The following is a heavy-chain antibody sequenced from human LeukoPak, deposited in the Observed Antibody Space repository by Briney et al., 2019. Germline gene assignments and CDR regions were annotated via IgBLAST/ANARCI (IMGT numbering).Heavy chain of an antibody. Sequence: PGRSLRLSCAASGFTFSSYSIHWVRQAPGKGLEWVAVISYDGSNKFYADSAKGRFTISRDNSKSTLYLQMNSLRAEDTAVYYCARAPSWWWLDYWGQGTLVTVSS. D-gene: IGHD2-21*01. CDR3: ARAPSWWWLDY. V-gene: IGHV3-30-3*01. CDR1: GFTFSSYS. CDR2: ISYDGSNK. J-gene: IGHJ4*02.